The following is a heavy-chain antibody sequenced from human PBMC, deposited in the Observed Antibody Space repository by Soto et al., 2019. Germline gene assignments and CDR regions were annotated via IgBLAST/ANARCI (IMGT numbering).Heavy chain of an antibody. D-gene: IGHD2-21*02. Sequence: TSETLSLTSTVSDGSISRYYWSWIRQKTGKGLEWIGYMYNTGSTVYNPSFKSRVTISVDTSKNQFSLKLNSVTAADTAVYYCARDLWGYCGTDCYPLDVWGQGTTVTVSS. V-gene: IGHV4-59*01. CDR1: DGSISRYY. CDR2: MYNTGST. CDR3: ARDLWGYCGTDCYPLDV. J-gene: IGHJ6*02.